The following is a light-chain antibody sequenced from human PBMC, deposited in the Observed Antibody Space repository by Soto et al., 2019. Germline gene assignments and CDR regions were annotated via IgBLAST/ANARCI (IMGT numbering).Light chain of an antibody. V-gene: IGKV1-5*01. J-gene: IGKJ5*01. Sequence: DIQMTQSPSTLSASVGDRVTITCRASQSISSWLAWYQQKPGKAPKLLIYAASTLQSGVPSRFSGSGSGTEFTLTISSLQPDDFATYYCQQYNSYSTFGQGTRLEI. CDR2: AAS. CDR3: QQYNSYST. CDR1: QSISSW.